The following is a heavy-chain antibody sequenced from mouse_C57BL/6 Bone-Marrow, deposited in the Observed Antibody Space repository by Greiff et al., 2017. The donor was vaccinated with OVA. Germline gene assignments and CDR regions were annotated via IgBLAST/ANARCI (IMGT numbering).Heavy chain of an antibody. Sequence: VQGVESGAELVRPGASVTLSCKASGYTFTDYEMHWVKQTPVHGLEWIGAIDPETGGTAYNQKFKGKAILTADKSSSTAYMELRSLTSEDSAVYYCTRSDWDEDFDYWGQGTTLTVSS. D-gene: IGHD4-1*01. CDR1: GYTFTDYE. J-gene: IGHJ2*01. V-gene: IGHV1-15*01. CDR3: TRSDWDEDFDY. CDR2: IDPETGGT.